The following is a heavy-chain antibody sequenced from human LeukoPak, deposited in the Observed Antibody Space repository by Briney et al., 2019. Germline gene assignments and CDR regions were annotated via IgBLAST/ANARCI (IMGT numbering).Heavy chain of an antibody. D-gene: IGHD3-16*02. CDR1: GYTFTGYY. CDR3: ARVDQRISFYFDY. Sequence: ASVKVSCKASGYTFTGYYIHWVRQAPGQGLEWMGWLNPHNGGANYAQKFQGRVTMTGDTSISTAYMEFSRLSSDDTAVYYCARVDQRISFYFDYWGQGTVITVSS. J-gene: IGHJ4*02. CDR2: LNPHNGGA. V-gene: IGHV1-2*02.